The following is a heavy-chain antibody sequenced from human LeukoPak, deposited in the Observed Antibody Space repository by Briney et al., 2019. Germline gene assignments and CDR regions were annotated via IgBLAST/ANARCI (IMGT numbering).Heavy chain of an antibody. Sequence: SETLSLTCTVSGGSISSYYWSWIRQPPGKGLEWIGYIYYSGSTNYNPSLKSRVTISVDTSKNQFSLKLSSVTAADTAVYYCASRDLGDGYNPGYYFDYWGQGTLVTVSS. CDR1: GGSISSYY. V-gene: IGHV4-59*12. J-gene: IGHJ4*02. CDR2: IYYSGST. D-gene: IGHD5-12*01. CDR3: ASRDLGDGYNPGYYFDY.